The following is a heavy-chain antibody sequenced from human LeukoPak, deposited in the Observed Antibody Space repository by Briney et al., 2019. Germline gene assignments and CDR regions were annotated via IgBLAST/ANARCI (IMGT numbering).Heavy chain of an antibody. CDR2: INHSGST. Sequence: SETLSLTCAVYGGSFSGYYWSWNRQPPGKGLEWIGEINHSGSTNYNPSLQSRVTISVDTSKNQFSLKLSSVTAADTAVYYCARSPTSFFESGFDYWGQGTLVTVSS. D-gene: IGHD3-3*01. J-gene: IGHJ4*02. CDR3: ARSPTSFFESGFDY. CDR1: GGSFSGYY. V-gene: IGHV4-34*01.